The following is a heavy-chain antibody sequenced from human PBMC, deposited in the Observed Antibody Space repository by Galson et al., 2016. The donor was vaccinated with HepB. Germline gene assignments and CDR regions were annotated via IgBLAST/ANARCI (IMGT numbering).Heavy chain of an antibody. CDR1: GFIFSQHG. CDR2: ISFNDHI. Sequence: SLRLSCAASGFIFSQHGMNWVRQAPGKGLEWVSSISFNDHIFYSDSVKGRFTISRDNAKNSLYLQMNSLRAEDTAVYYCARGDSVEAATPRGSTHYYYGMDVWGQGTTVTVSS. CDR3: ARGDSVEAATPRGSTHYYYGMDV. D-gene: IGHD2-15*01. J-gene: IGHJ6*02. V-gene: IGHV3-69-1*01.